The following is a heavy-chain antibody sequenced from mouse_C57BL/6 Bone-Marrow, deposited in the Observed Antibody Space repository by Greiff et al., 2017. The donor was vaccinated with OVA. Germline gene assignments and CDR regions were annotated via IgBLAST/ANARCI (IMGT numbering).Heavy chain of an antibody. J-gene: IGHJ2*01. V-gene: IGHV1-69*01. CDR1: GYTFTSYW. Sequence: VQLQQPGAELVMPGASVKLSCKASGYTFTSYWMHWVKQRPGQGLEWIGEIDPSDSYTNYNQKFKGKSTLTVDKSSSTAYMQLSSLTSEDSAVYYCARRGTTVVATDFDYWGQGTTLTVSS. D-gene: IGHD1-1*01. CDR2: IDPSDSYT. CDR3: ARRGTTVVATDFDY.